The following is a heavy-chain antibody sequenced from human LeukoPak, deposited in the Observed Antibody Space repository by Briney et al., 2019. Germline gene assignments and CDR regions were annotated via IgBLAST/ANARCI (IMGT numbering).Heavy chain of an antibody. Sequence: SETLSLTCTVSGGSISSYYWSWIRQPPGKGLEWIGYIYYSGTTKYNPSLRSRVTISVDTSNNQFSLKLNSVTAADTAVYYCARDSASFRFDPWGQGTLVTVSS. CDR3: ARDSASFRFDP. CDR2: IYYSGTT. V-gene: IGHV4-59*01. J-gene: IGHJ5*02. CDR1: GGSISSYY. D-gene: IGHD2/OR15-2a*01.